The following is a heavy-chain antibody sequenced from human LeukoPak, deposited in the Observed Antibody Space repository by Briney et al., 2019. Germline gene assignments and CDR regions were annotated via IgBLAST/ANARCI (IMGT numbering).Heavy chain of an antibody. CDR1: GGSVTTYY. J-gene: IGHJ6*03. CDR3: ARAGVGYSSGWPYYYYYYMDV. CDR2: VHYRGSP. V-gene: IGHV4-59*02. Sequence: PSETLSLTCTVSGGSVTTYYWSWIRQFPGKRLEWIGHVHYRGSPDYNPSLTSRVTISVDTSKNQFSLRLTSVTAADTAVYYCARAGVGYSSGWPYYYYYYMDVWGKGTTVTVSS. D-gene: IGHD6-19*01.